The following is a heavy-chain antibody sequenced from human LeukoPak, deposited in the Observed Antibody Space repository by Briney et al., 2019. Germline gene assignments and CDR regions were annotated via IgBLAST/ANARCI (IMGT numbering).Heavy chain of an antibody. Sequence: GGSLRLSCAASGFTFSSSAMSWVRQAPGKGLEWVSGISGSGGGTYYADSVKGRFIISRDNSKNTLYLQMNSLRAEDTAAYYCAKAGSIRFDYWGQGALVTVSS. CDR2: ISGSGGGT. D-gene: IGHD1-26*01. J-gene: IGHJ4*02. V-gene: IGHV3-23*01. CDR3: AKAGSIRFDY. CDR1: GFTFSSSA.